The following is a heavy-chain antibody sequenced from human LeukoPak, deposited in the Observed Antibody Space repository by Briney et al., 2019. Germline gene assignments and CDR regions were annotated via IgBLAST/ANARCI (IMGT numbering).Heavy chain of an antibody. Sequence: ASVKVSCKASGYTFTSYGISWVRQAPGQGLEWMGWISAYNGNTNYAQKLQGRVTMTTDTSTSTAYMELRSLRSDDTAVYYCASEYAGYCSGGSCESSDAFDIWGQGTMVTVSS. CDR3: ASEYAGYCSGGSCESSDAFDI. CDR1: GYTFTSYG. V-gene: IGHV1-18*01. D-gene: IGHD2-15*01. CDR2: ISAYNGNT. J-gene: IGHJ3*02.